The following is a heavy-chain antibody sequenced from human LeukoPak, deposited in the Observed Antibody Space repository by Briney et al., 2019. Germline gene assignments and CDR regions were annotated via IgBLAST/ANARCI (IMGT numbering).Heavy chain of an antibody. Sequence: ASVKVSCKASGYTFTSYDINWVRQATGQGLEWMGWMNPNSGNTGYAQKFQGRVTITRNTSISTAYMELSSLRSEDTAVYYCARGPAPFLTTVTYYYYYGMDVWGQGTTVTVSS. V-gene: IGHV1-8*03. CDR1: GYTFTSYD. D-gene: IGHD4-11*01. J-gene: IGHJ6*02. CDR2: MNPNSGNT. CDR3: ARGPAPFLTTVTYYYYYGMDV.